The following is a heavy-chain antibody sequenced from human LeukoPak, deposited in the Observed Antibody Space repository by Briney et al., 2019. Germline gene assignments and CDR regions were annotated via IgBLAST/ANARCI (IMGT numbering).Heavy chain of an antibody. Sequence: ASVKVSCKASGYTFTGYYMHWVRQAPGQGLEWMGWINPNSGGTNYAQKFQGRVTMTRDTSISTAYMDLSRLRSDDTAVYYCATAYVGSGTPSPIDYGGQGTLVTVSS. CDR1: GYTFTGYY. D-gene: IGHD3-10*01. V-gene: IGHV1-2*02. J-gene: IGHJ4*02. CDR3: ATAYVGSGTPSPIDY. CDR2: INPNSGGT.